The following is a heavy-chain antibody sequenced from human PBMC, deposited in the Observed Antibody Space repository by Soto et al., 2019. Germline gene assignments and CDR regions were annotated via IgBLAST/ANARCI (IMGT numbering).Heavy chain of an antibody. J-gene: IGHJ6*02. CDR1: GGSFSGYY. CDR3: ARVTVSVLQPRSRYYYYGMDX. Sequence: PSETLSLTCAVYGGSFSGYYWSWIRQPPGKGLEWIGEINNSGSTNYNPSLKSRVTISVETSKNQLSLKLRSVNAADTAVYYCARVTVSVLQPRSRYYYYGMDXWGQGTTVTVS. V-gene: IGHV4-34*01. CDR2: INNSGST. D-gene: IGHD1-1*01.